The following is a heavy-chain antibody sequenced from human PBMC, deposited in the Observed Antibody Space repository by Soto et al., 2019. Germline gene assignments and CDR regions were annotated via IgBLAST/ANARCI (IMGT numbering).Heavy chain of an antibody. J-gene: IGHJ6*02. CDR1: GFTFSSSG. Sequence: SLRLSCAASGFTFSSSGMHWVRQAPGKGLEWVAVISYDGSNKYYADSVKGRFTISRGNSKNTLYLQMNSLRAEDTAVYYCAKDRYYYDIRGMDVWGQGTTVTVSS. CDR2: ISYDGSNK. CDR3: AKDRYYYDIRGMDV. D-gene: IGHD3-22*01. V-gene: IGHV3-30*18.